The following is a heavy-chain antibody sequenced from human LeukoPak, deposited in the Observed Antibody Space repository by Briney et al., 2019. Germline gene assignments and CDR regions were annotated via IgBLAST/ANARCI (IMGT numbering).Heavy chain of an antibody. CDR3: ARLGVWRRAYYYYYMDV. D-gene: IGHD1-26*01. CDR1: GGSISSSSYY. CDR2: IYYSGST. V-gene: IGHV4-39*07. Sequence: PSETLSLTCTVSGGSISSSSYYWGWIRQPPGKGLEWIGSIYYSGSTYYNPSLKSRVTISVDTSKNQFSLKLSSVTAADTAVYYCARLGVWRRAYYYYYMDVWGKGTTVTISS. J-gene: IGHJ6*03.